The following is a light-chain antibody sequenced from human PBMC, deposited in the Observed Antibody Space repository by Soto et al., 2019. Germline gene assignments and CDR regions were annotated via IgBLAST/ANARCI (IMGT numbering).Light chain of an antibody. V-gene: IGLV4-69*01. CDR1: SGHSSYA. CDR2: LNSDGSH. Sequence: QLVLTQSPSASASLGASVKLTCTLSSGHSSYAIAWHQQQPEKGPRYLMKLNSDGSHSKWDGIPDRFSGSSSGAERYLTISSLQSVDEADYYCQTWGTGIRVFGGGTKVTVL. CDR3: QTWGTGIRV. J-gene: IGLJ2*01.